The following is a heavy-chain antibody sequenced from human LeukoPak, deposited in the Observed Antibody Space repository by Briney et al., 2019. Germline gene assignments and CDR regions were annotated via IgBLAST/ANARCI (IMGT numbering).Heavy chain of an antibody. D-gene: IGHD2-2*01. CDR1: GLTFSTYW. CDR3: TRVGYCATTSCRTAFDI. V-gene: IGHV3-74*01. Sequence: GGSRRLSCAASGLTFSTYWMHWVRQAPGKGLVWVSRINTDGSSTSYADSVKGRFTISRDNAKNTLYLQMNSLRAEDTAVYFCTRVGYCATTSCRTAFDIWGQGTMVTVSS. J-gene: IGHJ3*02. CDR2: INTDGSST.